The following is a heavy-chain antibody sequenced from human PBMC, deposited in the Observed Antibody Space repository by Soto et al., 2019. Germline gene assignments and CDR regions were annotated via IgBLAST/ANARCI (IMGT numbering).Heavy chain of an antibody. CDR1: GFTFSSYG. Sequence: GGSLRLSCAASGFTFSSYGMHWVRQAPGKGLEWVAVIWYDGSNKYYADSVKGRFTISRDNSKNTLYLQMNSLRAEDTAVYYCARAEATGGGIGYFDYWGQGTLVTVSS. CDR3: ARAEATGGGIGYFDY. V-gene: IGHV3-33*01. D-gene: IGHD1-26*01. J-gene: IGHJ4*02. CDR2: IWYDGSNK.